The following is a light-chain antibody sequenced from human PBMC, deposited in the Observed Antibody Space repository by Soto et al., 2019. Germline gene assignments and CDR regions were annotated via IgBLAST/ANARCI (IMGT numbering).Light chain of an antibody. CDR1: QSISSW. V-gene: IGKV1-5*03. CDR2: KAS. CDR3: QQDNSYSVYT. Sequence: DIQMTQSPSTLSASVGDRVTITCRASQSISSWLAWYQQKPGKAPKLLIYKASSLESGVPSRFSGSGSGTEFTLTISSQQPDDFETYYGQQDNSYSVYTFGQGTKLEIK. J-gene: IGKJ2*01.